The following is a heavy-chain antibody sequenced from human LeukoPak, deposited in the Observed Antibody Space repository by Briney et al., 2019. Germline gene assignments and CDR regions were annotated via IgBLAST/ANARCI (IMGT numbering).Heavy chain of an antibody. V-gene: IGHV3-11*01. CDR1: GFTFSDYY. D-gene: IGHD1-26*01. CDR2: ISSGSSTI. Sequence: GGSLRLSCAASGFTFSDYYMSWIRQAPGKGLEWVSYISSGSSTIYYADSVKGRFTVSRDNAKNSLYLQMNSLRAEDTAVYYCARGGSYLSAFDIWGHGTMVTVSS. CDR3: ARGGSYLSAFDI. J-gene: IGHJ3*02.